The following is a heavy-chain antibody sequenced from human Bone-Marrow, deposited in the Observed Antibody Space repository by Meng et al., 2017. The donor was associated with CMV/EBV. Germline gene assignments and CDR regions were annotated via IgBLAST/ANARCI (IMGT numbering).Heavy chain of an antibody. CDR2: INPNSGGT. J-gene: IGHJ4*02. V-gene: IGHV1-2*02. Sequence: ASVKVSCKASGGTFSSYAISWVRQAPGQGLEWMGWINPNSGGTNYAQKFQGRVTMTRDTSISTAYMELSRLRSDDTAVYYCAILLRAAAFDYWGQGTLVTFSS. CDR3: AILLRAAAFDY. D-gene: IGHD6-13*01. CDR1: GGTFSSYA.